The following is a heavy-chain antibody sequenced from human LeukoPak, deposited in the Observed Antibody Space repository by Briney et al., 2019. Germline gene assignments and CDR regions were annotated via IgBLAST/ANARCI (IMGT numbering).Heavy chain of an antibody. CDR2: ISGSGGST. V-gene: IGHV3-23*01. J-gene: IGHJ4*02. Sequence: GGSLRLSCAASGFTFSSYGMSWVRQAPGKGLEWVSSISGSGGSTYYADSVKGRFTISRDNSKNTLYLQMNSLRAEDTAVYYCARDTYYYDSSGSFDYWGQGTLVTVSS. CDR1: GFTFSSYG. CDR3: ARDTYYYDSSGSFDY. D-gene: IGHD3-22*01.